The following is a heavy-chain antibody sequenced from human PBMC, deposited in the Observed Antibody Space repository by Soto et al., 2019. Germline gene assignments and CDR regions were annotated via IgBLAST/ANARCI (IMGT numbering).Heavy chain of an antibody. Sequence: ASVKVSCKASGYTFTSYGISWVRQAPGQGLEWMGWISAYNGNTNYAQKLQGRVTMTTDTSTSTAYMELRSLRSDDTAVYYCARTLDWQAHYYYGMDVWGQGTMVTVSS. CDR3: ARTLDWQAHYYYGMDV. CDR1: GYTFTSYG. J-gene: IGHJ6*02. D-gene: IGHD3-9*01. V-gene: IGHV1-18*01. CDR2: ISAYNGNT.